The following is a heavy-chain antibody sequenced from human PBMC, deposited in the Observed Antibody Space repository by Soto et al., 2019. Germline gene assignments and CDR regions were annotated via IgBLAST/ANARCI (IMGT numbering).Heavy chain of an antibody. Sequence: PSETLSLTCTVSGGSISSGTYFWSWVRQRPGKGLEWIGKIYHSGITYYNPSLKSRVTISVDKSKNQLSLKLSSVTAADTAVYYCARLFGSGWYFDYWGQGTLVTVS. CDR3: ARLFGSGWYFDY. CDR2: IYHSGIT. V-gene: IGHV4-39*07. J-gene: IGHJ4*02. D-gene: IGHD6-19*01. CDR1: GGSISSGTYF.